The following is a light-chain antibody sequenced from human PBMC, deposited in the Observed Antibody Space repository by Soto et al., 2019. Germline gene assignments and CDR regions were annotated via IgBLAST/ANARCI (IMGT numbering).Light chain of an antibody. Sequence: EIVMTQSPATMSVSPGERATLSCKASQSVSSNLAWYQQKPGQAPRPLIYGASTRATGIPVRFSGSGSGTEFTLTISSLQSEEFATYYCQKYNSYSRTVGPGNKVGIK. V-gene: IGKV3-15*01. J-gene: IGKJ1*01. CDR2: GAS. CDR3: QKYNSYSRT. CDR1: QSVSSN.